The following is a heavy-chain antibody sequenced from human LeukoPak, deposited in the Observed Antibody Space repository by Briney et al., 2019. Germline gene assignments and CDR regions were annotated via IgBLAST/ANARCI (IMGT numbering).Heavy chain of an antibody. CDR2: IYYSGST. CDR1: GGSVSSGSYY. CDR3: ARGPNIVVVPAPTGNPGKYYFDY. J-gene: IGHJ4*02. D-gene: IGHD2-2*01. V-gene: IGHV4-61*01. Sequence: KTSETLSLTCTVSGGSVSSGSYYWSWIRQPPGKGLEWIGYIYYSGSTNYNPSLKSRVTISVDTSKNQFSLKLSSVTAADTAVYYCARGPNIVVVPAPTGNPGKYYFDYWGQGTLVTVSS.